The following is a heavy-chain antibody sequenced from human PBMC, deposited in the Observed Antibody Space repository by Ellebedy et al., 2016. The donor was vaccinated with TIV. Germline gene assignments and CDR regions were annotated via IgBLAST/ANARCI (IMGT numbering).Heavy chain of an antibody. V-gene: IGHV3-23*01. J-gene: IGHJ5*02. CDR2: IGGDLRT. CDR3: AKDLHHWSANDR. D-gene: IGHD3-3*01. CDR1: GFTLRGNA. Sequence: GESLKISCAAFGFTLRGNAMSWVRQAPGKGLEWVSGIGGDLRTHYVDPVKGRFTISRDDSQDTLFLEMNRLRVEDTAVYYCAKDLHHWSANDRWGQGTLVSVSS.